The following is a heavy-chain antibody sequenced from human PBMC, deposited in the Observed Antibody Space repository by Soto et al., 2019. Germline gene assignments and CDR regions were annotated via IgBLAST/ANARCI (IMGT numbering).Heavy chain of an antibody. V-gene: IGHV6-1*01. Sequence: QVQLQQSGPGLMKPSQTLSLTCAISGDSVSSNSWNWIRQSPSRGLEWLGRTYYRSKWYNDYAVSVKSRITIKPDTSKNQFSLQLNSVTPEDTAVYYCARDRNWGCIDNWGQGTLVTVSS. CDR3: ARDRNWGCIDN. CDR2: TYYRSKWYN. D-gene: IGHD7-27*01. J-gene: IGHJ4*02. CDR1: GDSVSSNS.